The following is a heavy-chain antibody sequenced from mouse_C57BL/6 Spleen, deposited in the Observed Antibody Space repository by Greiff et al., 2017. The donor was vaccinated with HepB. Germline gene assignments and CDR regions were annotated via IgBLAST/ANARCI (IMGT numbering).Heavy chain of an antibody. J-gene: IGHJ3*01. Sequence: EVMLVESGPELVKPGASVKIPCKASGYTFTDYNMDWVKQSHGKSLEWIGDINPNNGGTIYNQKFKGKATLTVDKSSSTAYMELRSLTSEDTAVYYCARRSSGYGFAYWGQGTLVTVSA. D-gene: IGHD3-2*02. CDR2: INPNNGGT. CDR3: ARRSSGYGFAY. CDR1: GYTFTDYN. V-gene: IGHV1-18*01.